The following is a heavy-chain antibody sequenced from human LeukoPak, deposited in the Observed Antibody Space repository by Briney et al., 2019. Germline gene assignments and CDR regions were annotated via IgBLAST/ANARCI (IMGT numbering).Heavy chain of an antibody. D-gene: IGHD3-10*01. CDR3: GTGGAMVRGVIVREYYLDY. V-gene: IGHV1-24*01. CDR2: FDPEDGET. Sequence: ASVKVSCKVSGYTLTELSMHWVRQAPRKGLEWMGGFDPEDGETIYAQEFQGRVTMTEDTSTDTAYMELSSLRSEDTAVYYCGTGGAMVRGVIVREYYLDYWGQGTLVTVSS. J-gene: IGHJ4*02. CDR1: GYTLTELS.